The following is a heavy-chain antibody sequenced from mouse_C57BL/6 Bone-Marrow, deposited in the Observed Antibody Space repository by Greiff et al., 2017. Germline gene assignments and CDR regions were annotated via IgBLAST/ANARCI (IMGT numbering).Heavy chain of an antibody. CDR2: IYWDDDK. J-gene: IGHJ1*03. CDR3: ARSYYYGSRWYFDV. CDR1: GFSLSTSGMG. V-gene: IGHV8-12*01. D-gene: IGHD1-1*01. Sequence: QVTLKVSGPGILQSSQTLSLTCSFSGFSLSTSGMGVSWIRQPSGKGLEWLAHIYWDDDKRYNPSLKSRVTISTDTSRNQVFLKITSVDTADTATDYCARSYYYGSRWYFDVWGTGTTVTVSS.